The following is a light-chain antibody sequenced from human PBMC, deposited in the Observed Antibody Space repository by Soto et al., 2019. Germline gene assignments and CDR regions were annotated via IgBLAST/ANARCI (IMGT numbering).Light chain of an antibody. Sequence: QSVLTQPASVSGSPGQSITISCTGTSSDIGDSNYVSWYQQHPGKAPKLVIYDVSNRPSGVSNRFSGSKSANTASLTISGLQAEDEADYYCSSFRISSTYYVFGTGTKVTVL. J-gene: IGLJ1*01. CDR3: SSFRISSTYYV. V-gene: IGLV2-14*03. CDR1: SSDIGDSNY. CDR2: DVS.